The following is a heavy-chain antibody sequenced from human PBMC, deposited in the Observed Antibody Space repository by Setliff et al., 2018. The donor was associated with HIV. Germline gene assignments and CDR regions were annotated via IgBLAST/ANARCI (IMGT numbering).Heavy chain of an antibody. CDR3: AQAQTSVSGSYYQYLQH. V-gene: IGHV3-23*01. CDR1: GFPFGVYT. CDR2: LSGSGGST. Sequence: AGGSLRLSCAASGFPFGVYTMNWVRQAPGKGLEWVSSLSGSGGSTYYADSVKGRFTISRDNSKNTLYLRMNSLRAEDTAVYYCAQAQTSVSGSYYQYLQHWGQGTLVTV. D-gene: IGHD3-10*01. J-gene: IGHJ1*01.